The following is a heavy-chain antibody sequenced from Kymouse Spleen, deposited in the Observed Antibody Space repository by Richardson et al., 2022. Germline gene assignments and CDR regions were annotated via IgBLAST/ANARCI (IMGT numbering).Heavy chain of an antibody. Sequence: QVQLVESGGGVVQPGRSLRLSCAASGFTFSSYGMHWVRQAPGKGLEWVAVIWYDGSNKYYADSVKGRFTISRDNSKNTLYLQMNSLRAEDTAVYYCARDRDYDILTGYYPPYYYYGMDVWGQGTTVTVSS. D-gene: IGHD3-9*01. V-gene: IGHV3-33*01. J-gene: IGHJ6*02. CDR2: IWYDGSNK. CDR3: ARDRDYDILTGYYPPYYYYGMDV. CDR1: GFTFSSYG.